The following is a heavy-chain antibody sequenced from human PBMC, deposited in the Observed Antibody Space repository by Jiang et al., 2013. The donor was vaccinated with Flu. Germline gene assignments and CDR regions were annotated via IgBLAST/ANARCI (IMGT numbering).Heavy chain of an antibody. CDR2: INQEGSDK. Sequence: LEWVANINQEGSDKYYVDSVKGRFTISRDNAENSLYLQMNSLRAEDTAVYYCGRATGYYYYYGMDVWGKGTTVTVSS. CDR3: GRATGYYYYYGMDV. D-gene: IGHD2-8*02. J-gene: IGHJ6*04. V-gene: IGHV3-7*04.